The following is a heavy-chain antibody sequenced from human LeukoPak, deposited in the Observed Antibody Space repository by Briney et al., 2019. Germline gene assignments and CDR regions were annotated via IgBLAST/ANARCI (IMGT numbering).Heavy chain of an antibody. J-gene: IGHJ4*02. CDR3: ARHTTVVPPHYFDY. Sequence: SETLSLTCTVSGGSISSYYWSWIRQPPGKGLEWIGYIYCSGSTNYNPSLKSRVTISLDTSKNQISLKLSSVTAADTAVYYCARHTTVVPPHYFDYWGQGTLVTVSS. V-gene: IGHV4-59*08. CDR2: IYCSGST. D-gene: IGHD4-23*01. CDR1: GGSISSYY.